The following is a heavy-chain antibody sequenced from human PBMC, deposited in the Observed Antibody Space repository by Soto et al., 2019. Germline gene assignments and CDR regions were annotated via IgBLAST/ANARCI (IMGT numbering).Heavy chain of an antibody. Sequence: SDTLSLTCTVSGGSISSSSYYWGWIRQPPGKGLEWIGSIYYSGSTYYNPSLKSRVTISVDTSKNQFSLKLSSVTAADTAVYYCARVLHLGELSSNIYFDYWGQGTLVTVSS. CDR1: GGSISSSSYY. J-gene: IGHJ4*02. V-gene: IGHV4-39*01. CDR3: ARVLHLGELSSNIYFDY. CDR2: IYYSGST. D-gene: IGHD3-16*02.